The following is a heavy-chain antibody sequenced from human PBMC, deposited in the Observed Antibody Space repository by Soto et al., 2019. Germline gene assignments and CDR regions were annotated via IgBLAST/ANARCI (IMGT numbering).Heavy chain of an antibody. CDR1: GYTFTGYA. CDR2: INAANGNT. V-gene: IGHV1-3*05. CDR3: ARAVAVPADFDY. D-gene: IGHD6-19*01. Sequence: QVQLVQSGAEEKKPGASVKVSCKASGYTFTGYAMHWVRQAPGQRLEWMGWINAANGNTKYSQKFQGRVTTRDTSASTAYMELSSLRSEDTAVYYCARAVAVPADFDYWGQGSLVTVSS. J-gene: IGHJ4*02.